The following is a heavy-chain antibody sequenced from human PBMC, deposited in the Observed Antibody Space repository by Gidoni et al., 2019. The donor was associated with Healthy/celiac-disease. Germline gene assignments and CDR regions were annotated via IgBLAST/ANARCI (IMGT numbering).Heavy chain of an antibody. CDR2: ISWNSGSI. D-gene: IGHD3-3*01. Sequence: EVQLVESGGVLVQPGRYLILSCAASVFTFADYALPWVRKAPGKGLEWVSGISWNSGSIGYADSVKGRFTISRDNAKNSLYLQMNSLRAEDTALYYCAKDLQITIFGVVSTYGMDVWGQGTTVTVSS. CDR3: AKDLQITIFGVVSTYGMDV. CDR1: VFTFADYA. V-gene: IGHV3-9*01. J-gene: IGHJ6*02.